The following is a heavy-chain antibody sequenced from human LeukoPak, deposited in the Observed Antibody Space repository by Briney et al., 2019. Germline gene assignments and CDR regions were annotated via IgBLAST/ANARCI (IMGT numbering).Heavy chain of an antibody. D-gene: IGHD3-22*01. Sequence: TETLSLTCAVYGGSFSGYYWSWIRQPPGKGLEWIGEYNHSGKTNYNPSLKSRVTISVDTSKNQFSLKLSSVTAADTAVYYCARGLKFAYYYDSSGYYYERGYFDYWGQGTLVTVSS. CDR3: ARGLKFAYYYDSSGYYYERGYFDY. CDR2: YNHSGKT. CDR1: GGSFSGYY. J-gene: IGHJ4*02. V-gene: IGHV4-34*01.